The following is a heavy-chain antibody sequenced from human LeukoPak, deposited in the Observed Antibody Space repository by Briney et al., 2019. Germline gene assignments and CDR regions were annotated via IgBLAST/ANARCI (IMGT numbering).Heavy chain of an antibody. CDR3: ARGGNAFDI. CDR2: IYYSGST. Sequence: SQTLPLTRTVSRGSLSSGGYYSLWIRHHPGKCLEWLGYIYYSGSTYYNTSFKSRVTISVDTSKNQFSLKLSSVTAADTAVYYCARGGNAFDIWGQGTMVTVSA. V-gene: IGHV4-31*03. CDR1: RGSLSSGGYY. D-gene: IGHD1-26*01. J-gene: IGHJ3*02.